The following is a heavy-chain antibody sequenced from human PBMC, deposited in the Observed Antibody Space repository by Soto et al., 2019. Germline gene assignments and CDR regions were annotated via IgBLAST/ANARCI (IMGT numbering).Heavy chain of an antibody. CDR2: IYDSVSA. V-gene: IGHV4-31*02. CDR1: GGSIVGGGFY. J-gene: IGHJ3*02. Sequence: QLQLQESGPGLVKPSQTLSLTCTVSGGSIVGGGFYWTGVRLRPGEGLEWIGNIYDSVSAYYNPSLARRISMSIDTSKNQFSLSLTSVTVADTTIYYCARAVILTTKNILDIWGPGRMVAASS. D-gene: IGHD1-1*01. CDR3: ARAVILTTKNILDI.